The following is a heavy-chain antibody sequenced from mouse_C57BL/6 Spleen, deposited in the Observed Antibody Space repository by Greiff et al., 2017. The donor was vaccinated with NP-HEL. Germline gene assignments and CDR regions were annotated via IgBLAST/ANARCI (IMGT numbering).Heavy chain of an antibody. CDR3: ARDYYGSSLYFDV. D-gene: IGHD1-1*01. V-gene: IGHV1-55*01. CDR1: GYTFTSYW. J-gene: IGHJ1*03. Sequence: VQIQQPGAELVKPGASVKMSCKASGYTFTSYWITWVKQRPGQGLEWIGDIYPGSGSTNYNEKFKSKATLTVDTSSSTAYMQLSSLTSEDSAVYYCARDYYGSSLYFDVWGTGTTVTVSS. CDR2: IYPGSGST.